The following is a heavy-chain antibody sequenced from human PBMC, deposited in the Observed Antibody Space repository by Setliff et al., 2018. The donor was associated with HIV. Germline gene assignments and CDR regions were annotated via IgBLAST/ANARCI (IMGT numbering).Heavy chain of an antibody. CDR1: GGSITGYY. D-gene: IGHD3-22*01. V-gene: IGHV4-59*01. J-gene: IGHJ4*02. CDR2: IYYNGGT. Sequence: SETLSLTCTVSGGSITGYYWSWIRQPPGKGMEWIGYIYYNGGTNYNPSLKSRVTMLVDTSENHFTLKLTSVTAAGTPMYYCTRGIGGIGYYPDYWGQGTLVTVSS. CDR3: TRGIGGIGYYPDY.